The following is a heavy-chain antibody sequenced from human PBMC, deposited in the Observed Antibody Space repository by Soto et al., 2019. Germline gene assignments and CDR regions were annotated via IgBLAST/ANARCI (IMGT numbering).Heavy chain of an antibody. J-gene: IGHJ5*02. CDR3: ARHPRTLNWFDP. V-gene: IGHV5-10-1*01. CDR2: IDPSDSYT. CDR1: GYSFNTYW. Sequence: PGESLKISCKGSGYSFNTYWITWVRQMPGKGLEYMGRIDPSDSYTKYSPSFQGHVTISADKSTNTAYLQWSSLKASDTAMYYCARHPRTLNWFDPWGQGTLVTVSS.